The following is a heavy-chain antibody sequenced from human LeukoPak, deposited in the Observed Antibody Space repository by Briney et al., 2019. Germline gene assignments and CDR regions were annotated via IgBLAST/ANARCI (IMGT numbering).Heavy chain of an antibody. CDR3: AGRGLARESPFDY. CDR1: GFTFSSYA. D-gene: IGHD6-19*01. J-gene: IGHJ4*02. Sequence: PGGSLRLSCAASGFTFSSYAMHWVRQAPGKGLEWVAVISYDGSNKYYADSVKGRFTISRDNSKNTLYLQMNSLRAEDTAVYYCAGRGLARESPFDYWGQGTLVTVSS. V-gene: IGHV3-30-3*02. CDR2: ISYDGSNK.